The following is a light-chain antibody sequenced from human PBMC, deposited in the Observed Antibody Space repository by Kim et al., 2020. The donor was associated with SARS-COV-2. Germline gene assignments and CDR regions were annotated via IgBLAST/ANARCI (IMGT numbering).Light chain of an antibody. Sequence: DIQMTQSPSSLSASVGDRVTITCRASQGIYKYLAWYQQKPGKVPKLLIYDASTLQSGFPSRFSGRGSGTSFTLTISSLQPEDVATYYCQKYDVATYTFGQGNKLEI. CDR1: QGIYKY. CDR3: QKYDVATYT. V-gene: IGKV1-27*01. J-gene: IGKJ2*01. CDR2: DAS.